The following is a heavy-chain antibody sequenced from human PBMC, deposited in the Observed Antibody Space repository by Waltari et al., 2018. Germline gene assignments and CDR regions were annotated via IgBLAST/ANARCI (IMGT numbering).Heavy chain of an antibody. CDR2: IYSGGST. D-gene: IGHD1-26*01. J-gene: IGHJ1*01. CDR1: GYTFRSYA. CDR3: AKVGLVGATEYFQH. Sequence: EVQLLESGGGLVQPGGSLRLSCAASGYTFRSYAMSWVRQAPGKGLEWVSVIYSGGSTYNPDSGKGRFTISRDNSNNTLYLQMNSLRAEDTAVYYWAKVGLVGATEYFQHWGQGTLVTGSS. V-gene: IGHV3-23*03.